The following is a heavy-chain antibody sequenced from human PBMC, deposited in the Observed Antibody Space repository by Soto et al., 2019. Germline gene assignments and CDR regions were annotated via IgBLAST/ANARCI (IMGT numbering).Heavy chain of an antibody. CDR3: ARGLSVTLFDN. CDR1: GGSISTGGYY. Sequence: QVQLQESGPGLVKPSQTLSLTCTVSGGSISTGGYYWTWIRQHPGKGLEWIGYIYYSGSTYYNPSLKSRVTISVDTSKNQCSRKLSSVTAADTAVYYWARGLSVTLFDNWGQGTLVTVSS. D-gene: IGHD4-17*01. CDR2: IYYSGST. J-gene: IGHJ4*02. V-gene: IGHV4-31*03.